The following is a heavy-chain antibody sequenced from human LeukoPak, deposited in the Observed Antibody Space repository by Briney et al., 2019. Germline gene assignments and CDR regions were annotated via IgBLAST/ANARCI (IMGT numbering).Heavy chain of an antibody. CDR1: GFTFSSYW. CDR2: IKQDGSEK. J-gene: IGHJ6*02. V-gene: IGHV3-7*03. CDR3: ARGGGLDV. D-gene: IGHD3-16*01. Sequence: GGSLRLSCAASGFTFSSYWMSWVRQAPGKGLEWVANIKQDGSEKYYVDSVKGRFTISRDNAKNSLYLQMSNLRAEDTAVYFCARGGGLDVWGQGATVTVSS.